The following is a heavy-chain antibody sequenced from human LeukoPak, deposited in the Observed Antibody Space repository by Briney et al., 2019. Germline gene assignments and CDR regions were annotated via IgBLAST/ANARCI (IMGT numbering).Heavy chain of an antibody. CDR2: IYPGGSYV. D-gene: IGHD6-13*01. J-gene: IGHJ5*02. CDR1: GNSFSDYW. Sequence: GESLKISFEGLGNSFSDYWIGWVRQMPGKGLEWVGRIYPGGSYVQYTPSFYGRVTMSADKSTRTTYLQWTSLRASDSGMYYCACRRYSDTWSDPWGQGTLVTVSS. V-gene: IGHV5-51*01. CDR3: ACRRYSDTWSDP.